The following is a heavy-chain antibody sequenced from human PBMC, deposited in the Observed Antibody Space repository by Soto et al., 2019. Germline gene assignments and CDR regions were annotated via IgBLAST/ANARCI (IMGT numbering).Heavy chain of an antibody. J-gene: IGHJ4*02. CDR3: ARAPIDYDVLTGYPK. D-gene: IGHD3-9*01. CDR2: IHHSGST. V-gene: IGHV4-4*02. Sequence: PSETLSLTCAVSDDSVVGSTWWTWLRQSPGKGLEWIGEIHHSGSTNYNSDSSLRGRVTMSIDKSKNQFSLNLSPVTAADTAVYFCARAPIDYDVLTGYPKWGQGILVTVSS. CDR1: DDSVVGSTW.